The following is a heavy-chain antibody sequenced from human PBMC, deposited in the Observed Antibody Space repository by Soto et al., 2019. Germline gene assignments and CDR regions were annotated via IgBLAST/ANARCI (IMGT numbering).Heavy chain of an antibody. V-gene: IGHV4-31*06. D-gene: IGHD2-21*01. CDR3: LWRLTSIYNYIHS. J-gene: IGHJ4*02. CDR1: GDSISSGTHY. Sequence: PSETLSLTCTVSGDSISSGTHYWNWIRQHPGKGLEWIGYISSSGNSYYSPSLKSRVFVSVDTSKNLFPLKLSSVTAADTAIYYCLWRLTSIYNYIHSCGQGPQVTVSS. CDR2: ISSSGNS.